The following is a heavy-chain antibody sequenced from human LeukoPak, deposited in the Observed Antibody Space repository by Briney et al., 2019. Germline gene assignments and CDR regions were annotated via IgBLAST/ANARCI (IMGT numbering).Heavy chain of an antibody. D-gene: IGHD6-13*01. J-gene: IGHJ6*03. CDR2: ISGSGGST. CDR1: GFTVSSNY. Sequence: QAGGSLRLSCAASGFTVSSNYMSWVRQAPEKGLEWVSVISGSGGSTYYADSVKGRFTISRDNSKNTLYLQMNSLRAEDTAVYYCAKGVQQLVTYYYYMDVWGKGTTVTVSS. V-gene: IGHV3-23*01. CDR3: AKGVQQLVTYYYYMDV.